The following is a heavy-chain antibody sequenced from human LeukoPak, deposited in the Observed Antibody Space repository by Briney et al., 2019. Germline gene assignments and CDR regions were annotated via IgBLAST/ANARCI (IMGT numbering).Heavy chain of an antibody. J-gene: IGHJ4*02. CDR3: ARVFGESFDY. CDR1: GGSISSSNW. V-gene: IGHV3-53*01. CDR2: IYSGGTT. Sequence: PSETLSLTCAVSGGSISSSNWWSWVRQPPGKGLEWVSIIYSGGTTYYADSVKGRFTISRDNSKNTLYLQMNSLRAEDTAVYYCARVFGESFDYWGQGTLVTVSS. D-gene: IGHD3-10*02.